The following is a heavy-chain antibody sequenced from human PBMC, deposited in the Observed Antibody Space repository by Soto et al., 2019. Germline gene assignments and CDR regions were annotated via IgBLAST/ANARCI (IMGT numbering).Heavy chain of an antibody. Sequence: EVQLLESGGGLVQPGGSLRLSCVGSGFSFRKYAMNWVRQAPGKGLEWVSGISGSGGSGRGFYADPVKGRFTIPRDNSKNTLYLEMNSLRAEDTAVYYCAKDLDDYSSAIDFWGQGTLVTVSS. J-gene: IGHJ4*02. CDR1: GFSFRKYA. V-gene: IGHV3-23*01. CDR2: ISGSGGSGRG. D-gene: IGHD4-4*01. CDR3: AKDLDDYSSAIDF.